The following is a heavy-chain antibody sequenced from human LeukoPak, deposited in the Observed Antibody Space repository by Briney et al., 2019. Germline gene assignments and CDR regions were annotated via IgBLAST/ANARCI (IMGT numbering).Heavy chain of an antibody. D-gene: IGHD3-22*01. CDR1: GGSISSGSYY. Sequence: SETLSLTCTVSGGSISSGSYYWSWIRQPAGKGLEWIGRIYTSGSTNYNPSLKSRVTISVDTSKNQFSLKLSSVTAADTAVYYCATGYSSPDYWGQGTLVTVSS. CDR3: ATGYSSPDY. V-gene: IGHV4-61*02. CDR2: IYTSGST. J-gene: IGHJ4*02.